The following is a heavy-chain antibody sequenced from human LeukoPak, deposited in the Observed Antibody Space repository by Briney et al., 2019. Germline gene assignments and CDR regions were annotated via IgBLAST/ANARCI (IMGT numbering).Heavy chain of an antibody. CDR2: ISYDGSNK. D-gene: IGHD6-19*01. V-gene: IGHV3-30-3*01. CDR1: GFTFSSYA. Sequence: GRSLRLSCAASGFTFSSYAMHWVRQAPGKGLEWVAVISYDGSNKYYTDSVKGRFTISRDNSKNTLYLQMNSLRAEDRAVYYCARDLDSSGWYEGMEYWGQGTLVTVSS. CDR3: ARDLDSSGWYEGMEY. J-gene: IGHJ4*02.